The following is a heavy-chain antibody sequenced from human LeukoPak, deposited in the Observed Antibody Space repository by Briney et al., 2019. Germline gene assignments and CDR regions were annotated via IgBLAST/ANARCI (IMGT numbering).Heavy chain of an antibody. CDR1: GFTFSSYS. J-gene: IGHJ5*02. CDR3: ARDSHLLWFGELEEVPFDP. V-gene: IGHV3-48*01. Sequence: GGSLRLSCAASGFTFSSYSMNWVRQAPGKGLEWVSYISSSSSTIYYADSAKGRFTISRDNAKNSLYLQMNSLRAEDTAVYYCARDSHLLWFGELEEVPFDPWGQGTLVTVSS. D-gene: IGHD3-10*01. CDR2: ISSSSSTI.